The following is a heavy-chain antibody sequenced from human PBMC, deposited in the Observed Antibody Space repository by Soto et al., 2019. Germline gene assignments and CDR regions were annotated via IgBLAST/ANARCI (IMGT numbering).Heavy chain of an antibody. Sequence: QVQLVESGGGVVQPGRSLRLSCAVSGFTFSSYVMHWVRQAPGKGLEWVAVIWFDGSNKYYADSVKGRFTISRDNSTNTLYLQMNSLRAEDTAVYYCARDSSSWYPPYYYYYMDVWCKGTTVTVSS. CDR1: GFTFSSYV. CDR3: ARDSSSWYPPYYYYYMDV. J-gene: IGHJ6*03. V-gene: IGHV3-33*01. D-gene: IGHD6-13*01. CDR2: IWFDGSNK.